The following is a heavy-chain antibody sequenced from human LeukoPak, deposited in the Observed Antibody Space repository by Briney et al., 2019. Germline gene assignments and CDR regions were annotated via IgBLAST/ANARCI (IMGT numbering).Heavy chain of an antibody. CDR2: INYNGGST. J-gene: IGHJ4*02. CDR3: ATPSPYYYDSSVQPGD. Sequence: TGGSVRLSCAASGFTFDSYPMSWVRQAPGKGLEWVSAINYNGGSTYYADSVKGRFTISRDNFKSTLYLQMNSLRAEDTAVYYCATPSPYYYDSSVQPGDWGQGTLVTVSS. V-gene: IGHV3-23*01. D-gene: IGHD3-22*01. CDR1: GFTFDSYP.